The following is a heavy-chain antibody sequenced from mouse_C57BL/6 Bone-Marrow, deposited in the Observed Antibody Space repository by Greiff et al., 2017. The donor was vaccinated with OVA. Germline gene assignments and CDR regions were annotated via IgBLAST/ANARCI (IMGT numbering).Heavy chain of an antibody. V-gene: IGHV1-64*01. J-gene: IGHJ3*01. Sequence: VQLQQSGAELVKPGASVKLSCKASGYTFTSYWMHWVKQRPGQGLEWIGMIHPNSGSTNYNEKFKSKATLTVDKSSSTAYMQLSSLTSEDSAVYYGARRDYYVPFAYWGQGTLVTVSA. CDR3: ARRDYYVPFAY. CDR1: GYTFTSYW. D-gene: IGHD1-1*01. CDR2: IHPNSGST.